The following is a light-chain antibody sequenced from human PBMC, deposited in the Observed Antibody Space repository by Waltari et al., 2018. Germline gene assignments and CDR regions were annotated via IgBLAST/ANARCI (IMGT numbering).Light chain of an antibody. V-gene: IGLV3-9*01. CDR3: QVWDSGTAV. CDR1: NIGGKN. Sequence: SYDLTQPLSVSVALGQTARISCGGNNIGGKNGPWYQQKAGQAPLLVIYRDKNRPSRIPERFSGSNSENTATLTISRAQAADEADYYCQVWDSGTAVFGGGTQLTVL. J-gene: IGLJ7*01. CDR2: RDK.